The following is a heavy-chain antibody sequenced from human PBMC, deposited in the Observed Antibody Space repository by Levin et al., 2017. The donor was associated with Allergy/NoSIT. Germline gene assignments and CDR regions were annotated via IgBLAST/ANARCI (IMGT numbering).Heavy chain of an antibody. Sequence: GGSLRLSCAASGFTFSSYDMHWVRQATGKGLEWVSAIGTAGDTYYPGSVKGRFTISRENAKNSLYLQMNSLRAGDTAVYYCARGKGQGWELLSGAFDIWGQGTMVTVSS. CDR2: IGTAGDT. CDR1: GFTFSSYD. D-gene: IGHD1-26*01. J-gene: IGHJ3*02. V-gene: IGHV3-13*01. CDR3: ARGKGQGWELLSGAFDI.